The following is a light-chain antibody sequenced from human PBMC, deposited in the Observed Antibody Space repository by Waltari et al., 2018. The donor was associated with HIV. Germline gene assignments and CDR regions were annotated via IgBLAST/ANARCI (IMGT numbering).Light chain of an antibody. CDR2: KDN. V-gene: IGLV1-47*01. CDR1: SSNIERNY. CDR3: AVWDESLDGWL. J-gene: IGLJ3*02. Sequence: QSELTQSPSASGTPGQRITISCSGSSSNIERNYVYWYKQFPGATPKVLIYKDNERPSGVPDRIAGSKSGTSVSLLSSGLRSDDEADDYCAVWDESLDGWLFGGGTKLTVL.